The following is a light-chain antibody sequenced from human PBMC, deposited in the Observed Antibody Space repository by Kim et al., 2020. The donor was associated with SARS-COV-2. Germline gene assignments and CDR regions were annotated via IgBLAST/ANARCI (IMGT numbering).Light chain of an antibody. CDR3: QHILKWPPWM. Sequence: IVMTQSPATLPVSPGDRVTLSCRASQYIEKSLAWYQQNPGQPPRLLIYVASTRATGFPARFSGSGFGTDFTLTISSLQSEDVGSYYFQHILKWPPWMFVRGTQVDSK. CDR2: VAS. V-gene: IGKV3-15*01. CDR1: QYIEKS. J-gene: IGKJ1*01.